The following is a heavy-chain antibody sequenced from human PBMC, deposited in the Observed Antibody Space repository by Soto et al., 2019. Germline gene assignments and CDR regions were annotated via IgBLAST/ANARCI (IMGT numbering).Heavy chain of an antibody. CDR1: GFTFSSYA. D-gene: IGHD3-9*01. V-gene: IGHV3-30-3*01. CDR3: AREGGYYDTLTGGFDY. Sequence: GESLKISCAASGFTFSSYAMHWVRQAPGKGLEWVAVISYDGSNKYYADSVKGRFTISRDNSKNTLYLQMNSLRAEDTAVYYCAREGGYYDTLTGGFDYWGQGTLVTVSS. J-gene: IGHJ4*02. CDR2: ISYDGSNK.